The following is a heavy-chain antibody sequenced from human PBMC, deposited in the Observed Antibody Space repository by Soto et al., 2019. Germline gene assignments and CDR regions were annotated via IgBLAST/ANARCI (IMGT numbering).Heavy chain of an antibody. J-gene: IGHJ3*02. CDR2: VGGADDT. V-gene: IGHV3-23*01. Sequence: LRLSSVASGFTLSNFAMSWVRQAPGEGPEWVSSVGGADDTYYADSVEGRFTISRDNSKNTLYLQLSSLSAGDTAVYYCAKDAVSYNSVWDAFDIWGQGTLVTVSS. CDR3: AKDAVSYNSVWDAFDI. CDR1: GFTLSNFA. D-gene: IGHD1-26*01.